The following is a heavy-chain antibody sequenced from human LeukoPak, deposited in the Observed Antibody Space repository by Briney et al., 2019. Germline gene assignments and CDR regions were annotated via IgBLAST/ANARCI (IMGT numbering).Heavy chain of an antibody. V-gene: IGHV4-30-2*01. Sequence: PSQTLSLTCTVSGGSISSGGYYWSWIRQPPGKGLEWIGYIYHSGSTYYNPSLKSRVTISVDRSKNQFSLKLSSVTAADTAVYYCARVAAAGLLLYFDYWGQGTLVTVSS. J-gene: IGHJ4*02. CDR1: GGSISSGGYY. CDR2: IYHSGST. D-gene: IGHD6-13*01. CDR3: ARVAAAGLLLYFDY.